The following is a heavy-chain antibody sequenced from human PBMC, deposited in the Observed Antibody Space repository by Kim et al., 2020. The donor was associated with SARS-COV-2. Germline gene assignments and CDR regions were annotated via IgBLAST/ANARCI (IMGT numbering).Heavy chain of an antibody. J-gene: IGHJ3*02. Sequence: YNPSLKSRVTISVDTSKNQFSLKLSSVTAADTAVYYCARLDFGYSRAFDIWGQGTMVTVSS. V-gene: IGHV4-59*08. CDR3: ARLDFGYSRAFDI. D-gene: IGHD6-13*01.